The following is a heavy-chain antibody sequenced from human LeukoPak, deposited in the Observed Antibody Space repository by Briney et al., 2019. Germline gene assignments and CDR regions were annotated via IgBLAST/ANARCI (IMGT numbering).Heavy chain of an antibody. CDR1: GFTFSNYW. Sequence: GGSLGLSCAASGFTFSNYWMHWVRQAPGKGLVWVSRINSDRINTSYADSVKGRFTISRDNAKNTLNLQMNSLRAEDTAVYYCARDLGQYYDTSDNWFDPWGQGTLVTVSS. CDR2: INSDRINT. CDR3: ARDLGQYYDTSDNWFDP. J-gene: IGHJ5*02. D-gene: IGHD3-22*01. V-gene: IGHV3-74*01.